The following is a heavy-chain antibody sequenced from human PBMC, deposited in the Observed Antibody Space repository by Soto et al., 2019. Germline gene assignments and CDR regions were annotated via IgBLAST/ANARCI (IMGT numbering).Heavy chain of an antibody. CDR2: VFYSGST. Sequence: SETLSLTCTVSGGSINSGDYYWSWIRQPPGKGLEWIGYVFYSGSTYYNPSLKSRVTISLDTSKNQFSLKLSSVTAADTAVYFCAQKVSSSWYVFWGQGTLVTVSS. D-gene: IGHD6-13*01. J-gene: IGHJ4*02. CDR1: GGSINSGDYY. V-gene: IGHV4-30-4*01. CDR3: AQKVSSSWYVF.